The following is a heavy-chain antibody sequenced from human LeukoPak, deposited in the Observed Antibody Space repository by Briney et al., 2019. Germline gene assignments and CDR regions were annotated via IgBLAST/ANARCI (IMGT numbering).Heavy chain of an antibody. V-gene: IGHV4-34*01. CDR1: GGSFSGYY. CDR2: INHSGST. Sequence: PSETLSLTCAVYGGSFSGYYWSWIRQPPGKGLEWIGEINHSGSTKNNPSLKSRVTISVDTSKNQFSLKLSSVTAADTAVYYCARRIAAAWGNWFDPWGQGTLVTVSS. CDR3: ARRIAAAWGNWFDP. D-gene: IGHD6-13*01. J-gene: IGHJ5*02.